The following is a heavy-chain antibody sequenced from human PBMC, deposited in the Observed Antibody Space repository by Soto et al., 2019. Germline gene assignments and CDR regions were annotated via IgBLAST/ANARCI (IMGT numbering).Heavy chain of an antibody. J-gene: IGHJ5*02. Sequence: QVQLQESGPGLVKPSQTLSLTCTVSGGSISSGGYYWSWIRQHPGKGLEWIGYISYSGSTYYNPCLKSRVTISIGTAKTDVSLKLRSVIAAGTAVYYCAISSGYANCFDPWGQGTLVTVSS. D-gene: IGHD3-22*01. CDR3: AISSGYANCFDP. CDR2: ISYSGST. V-gene: IGHV4-31*03. CDR1: GGSISSGGYY.